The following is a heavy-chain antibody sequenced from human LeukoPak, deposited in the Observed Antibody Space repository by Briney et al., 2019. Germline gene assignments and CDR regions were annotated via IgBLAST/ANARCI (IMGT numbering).Heavy chain of an antibody. V-gene: IGHV3-30*18. J-gene: IGHJ4*02. Sequence: PGGSLRLSCAASGFTFSSYGMHWVRQVPGKGLEWVAVISSDGSNKYYADSVKGRFTISRDNSKNTLYLQMNSLRAEDTAVYYCAKDLNRYCSGGSCYRYYFDYWGQGTLVTVSS. CDR3: AKDLNRYCSGGSCYRYYFDY. CDR2: ISSDGSNK. D-gene: IGHD2-15*01. CDR1: GFTFSSYG.